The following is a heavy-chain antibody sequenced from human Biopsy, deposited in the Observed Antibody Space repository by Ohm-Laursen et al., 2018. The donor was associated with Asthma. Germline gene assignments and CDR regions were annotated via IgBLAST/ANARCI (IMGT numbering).Heavy chain of an antibody. CDR2: ITGSGGTT. CDR1: GFTFSTSW. CDR3: AKDFRGIAVAGDRGFDY. D-gene: IGHD6-19*01. V-gene: IGHV3-23*01. J-gene: IGHJ4*02. Sequence: SLRFSCAASGFTFSTSWMTWVRQAPGKGLERVSAITGSGGTTYYADSVRGRFTISRDNSKSTLFLQMDSLSAEDTAVYYCAKDFRGIAVAGDRGFDYWGQGTLVIVSS.